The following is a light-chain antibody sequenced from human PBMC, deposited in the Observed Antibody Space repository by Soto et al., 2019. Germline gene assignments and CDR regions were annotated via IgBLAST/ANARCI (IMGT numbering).Light chain of an antibody. V-gene: IGKV2-30*01. CDR1: QSFVYSDGNTY. CDR3: MQGTHQLGVLT. CDR2: KVS. Sequence: DVVMTQSPLSLPVTLGQPASISCRSSQSFVYSDGNTYLNWFQQRPGQSPRRLIYKVSNRDSGVPDRFSGCGSGSYLTLKISRVEAEDVGVYYCMQGTHQLGVLTFGGGTKVEIK. J-gene: IGKJ4*01.